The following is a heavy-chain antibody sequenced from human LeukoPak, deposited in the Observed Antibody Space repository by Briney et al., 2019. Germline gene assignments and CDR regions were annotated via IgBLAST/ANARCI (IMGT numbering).Heavy chain of an antibody. CDR2: ISGDGGST. V-gene: IGHV3-43*02. D-gene: IGHD7-27*01. J-gene: IGHJ6*03. Sequence: GGSLRLSCAASGFTFDEYAMHWLRQAPGKGLEGVSLISGDGGSTYYADSVKGRFTISRDKSKKSLYLQMNSLRTEDTPVYYFLNVTLGSYYYIGLWGKGTTVSVPS. CDR1: GFTFDEYA. CDR3: LNVTLGSYYYIGL.